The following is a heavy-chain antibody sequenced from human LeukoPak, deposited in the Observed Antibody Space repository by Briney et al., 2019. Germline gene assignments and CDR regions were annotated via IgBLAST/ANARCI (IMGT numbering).Heavy chain of an antibody. D-gene: IGHD6-6*01. CDR3: AKEGTIAARGFYFDY. J-gene: IGHJ4*02. CDR1: GFTFSSYG. Sequence: GGSLRLSCAASGFTFSSYGMHWVRQAPGKGLEWVAFIRYDGSNKYYADSVKGRFTISRDNSKNTLYLQMNSLRAEDTAVYYCAKEGTIAARGFYFDYRGEGTLVTVSS. CDR2: IRYDGSNK. V-gene: IGHV3-30*02.